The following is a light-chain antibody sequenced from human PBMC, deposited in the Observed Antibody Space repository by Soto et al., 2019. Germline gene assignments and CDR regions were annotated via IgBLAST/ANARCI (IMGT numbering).Light chain of an antibody. V-gene: IGKV3-20*01. Sequence: EIVLTQSPGTLSLSPGERATLSCRASQGVDNYLAWYQQKPVQAPRLIIYGASSRATGIPDRFSGSGYGTDFTLTISSLEPEDFAVYYCHQYGVSPVTFGQGTTVEIK. J-gene: IGKJ1*01. CDR2: GAS. CDR3: HQYGVSPVT. CDR1: QGVDNY.